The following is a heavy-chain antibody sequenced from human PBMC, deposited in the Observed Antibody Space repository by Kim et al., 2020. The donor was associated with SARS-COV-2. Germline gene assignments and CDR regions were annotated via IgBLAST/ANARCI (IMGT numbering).Heavy chain of an antibody. V-gene: IGHV3-73*01. CDR1: GFTFSGSA. J-gene: IGHJ4*02. CDR3: TRRAEYYYGSGNPDY. Sequence: GGSLRLSCAASGFTFSGSAMHWVRQASGKGLEWVGRIRSKANSYATAYAASVKGRLTISRDDSKNTAYLQMNSLKTEDTAVYYCTRRAEYYYGSGNPDYWGQGTLVTVSS. CDR2: IRSKANSYAT. D-gene: IGHD3-10*01.